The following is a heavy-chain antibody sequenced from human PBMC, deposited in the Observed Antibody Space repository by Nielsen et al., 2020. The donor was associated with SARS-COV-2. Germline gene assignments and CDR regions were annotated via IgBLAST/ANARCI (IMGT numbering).Heavy chain of an antibody. J-gene: IGHJ6*02. CDR3: ARESSGYDHYNYGMDV. CDR2: IYFSGRT. V-gene: IGHV4-31*03. Sequence: SETLSLTCTVSGGSISSGGYYWSWIRHHPGKGLEWIGYIYFSGRTCYNPSLKSRVTISVDTSKNQFSLSLRSVTAADTAVYYCARESSGYDHYNYGMDVWGHGPTVTVAS. CDR1: GGSISSGGYY. D-gene: IGHD5-12*01.